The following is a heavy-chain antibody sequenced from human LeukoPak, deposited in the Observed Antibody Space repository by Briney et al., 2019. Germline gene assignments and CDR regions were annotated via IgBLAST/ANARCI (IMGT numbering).Heavy chain of an antibody. CDR2: IYYSGST. CDR3: ARKKWPEKTQYGSGRYFDY. D-gene: IGHD3-10*01. CDR1: GDSISSSSYY. Sequence: SETLSLTCTVSGDSISSSSYYWGWIRQPPGKGLEWIGSIYYSGSTYYNPSLKSRVTISVDTSKNQFSLKLSSVTAADTAVYYCARKKWPEKTQYGSGRYFDYWGQGTLVTVSS. V-gene: IGHV4-39*07. J-gene: IGHJ4*02.